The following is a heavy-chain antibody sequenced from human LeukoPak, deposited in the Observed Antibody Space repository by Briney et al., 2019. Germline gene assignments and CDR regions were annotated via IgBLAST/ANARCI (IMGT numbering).Heavy chain of an antibody. CDR3: AKLCSGGSCYWNY. J-gene: IGHJ4*02. V-gene: IGHV3-23*01. Sequence: PGASLRLSCAAAGFTFSSYAMSWVRQAPGKGLEWVSHISASGRTTDYADSVKGRFTFSRDNSKNTVYLQMNSLRAEDTAVYYCAKLCSGGSCYWNYWGQGTLVTVSS. D-gene: IGHD2-15*01. CDR2: ISASGRTT. CDR1: GFTFSSYA.